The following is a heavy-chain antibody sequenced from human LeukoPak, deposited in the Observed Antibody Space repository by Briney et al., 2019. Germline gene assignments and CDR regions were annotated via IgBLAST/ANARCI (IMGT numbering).Heavy chain of an antibody. CDR3: ASYNWNDGAFDI. D-gene: IGHD1-20*01. Sequence: SETLSLTCTVPGGSISSGGYYWSWIRQHPGKGLEWIGYIYYSGSTYYNPSLKSRVTISVDTSKNQFSLKLSSVTAADTAVYYCASYNWNDGAFDIWGQGTMVTVSS. J-gene: IGHJ3*02. CDR1: GGSISSGGYY. V-gene: IGHV4-31*03. CDR2: IYYSGST.